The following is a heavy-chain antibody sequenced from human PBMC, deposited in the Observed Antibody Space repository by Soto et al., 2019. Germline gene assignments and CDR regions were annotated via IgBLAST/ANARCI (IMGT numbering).Heavy chain of an antibody. J-gene: IGHJ2*01. CDR2: ISAYSGHT. CDR1: GYTFSNYG. V-gene: IGHV1-18*01. Sequence: DSGKVYCKASGYTFSNYGITWVRQAPGQGLEWVGRISAYSGHTNYAQKLQGRVTMTTDTSTSTAYMELRSLRSDDTAIYYCARGTGSYYWYFDIWGRGTLVTVSS. D-gene: IGHD2-8*02. CDR3: ARGTGSYYWYFDI.